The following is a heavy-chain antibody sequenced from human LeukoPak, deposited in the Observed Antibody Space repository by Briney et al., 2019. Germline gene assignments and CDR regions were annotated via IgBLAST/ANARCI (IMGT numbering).Heavy chain of an antibody. D-gene: IGHD5/OR15-5a*01. CDR2: VNPSGGST. CDR1: GYTFTNYY. CDR3: ARGLRSPRDAFDI. V-gene: IGHV1-46*01. J-gene: IGHJ3*02. Sequence: GASVKVSCKASGYTFTNYYMHWVRQAPGQGLEWMGIVNPSGGSTTYAQKFQGRVTMTRDTSTSTVYMELSSLRSEDTAVYYCARGLRSPRDAFDIWGQGTMVAVSS.